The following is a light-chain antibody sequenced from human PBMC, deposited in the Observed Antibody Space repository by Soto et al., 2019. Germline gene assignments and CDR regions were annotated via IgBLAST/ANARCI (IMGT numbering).Light chain of an antibody. V-gene: IGKV3-15*01. Sequence: EIVMTQSPATLSVSPGERATLSCRASQSVSSNLAWYQQKPGQAPRLLIYGASTRATGIPARFSGSGSGTEFTLNISSLQSEDFGVYYCQQYNHWWTFGQGTKVEIK. J-gene: IGKJ1*01. CDR2: GAS. CDR1: QSVSSN. CDR3: QQYNHWWT.